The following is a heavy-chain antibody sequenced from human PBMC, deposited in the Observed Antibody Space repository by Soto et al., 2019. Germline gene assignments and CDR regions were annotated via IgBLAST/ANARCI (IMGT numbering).Heavy chain of an antibody. V-gene: IGHV3-9*01. Sequence: PGGSLRLSCAASVFTFDDYAMHWVRQVPGKGLEWVSGINWNSGSIGYADSVKGRFAISRDNAKNSLHLQMNSLRAEDTAFYYCVKDESINWYSGHFRHWGQGTLVTVPS. CDR2: INWNSGSI. CDR3: VKDESINWYSGHFRH. CDR1: VFTFDDYA. J-gene: IGHJ1*01. D-gene: IGHD6-13*01.